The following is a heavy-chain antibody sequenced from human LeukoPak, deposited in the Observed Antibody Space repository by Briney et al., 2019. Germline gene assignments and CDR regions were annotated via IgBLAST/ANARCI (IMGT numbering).Heavy chain of an antibody. Sequence: GESLKISCKGSGYSFTSYWIGWVRQMPGKGLEWMGIIYPGGSDTRYSPSFQGQVTISADKPISTAYLQWSSLKASDTAMYYCARQGPPYYDFWSAGFDYWGQGTLVTVSS. CDR2: IYPGGSDT. D-gene: IGHD3-3*01. CDR1: GYSFTSYW. J-gene: IGHJ4*02. CDR3: ARQGPPYYDFWSAGFDY. V-gene: IGHV5-51*01.